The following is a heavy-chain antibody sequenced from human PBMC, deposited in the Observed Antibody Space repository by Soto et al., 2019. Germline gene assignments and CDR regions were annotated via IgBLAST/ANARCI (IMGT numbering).Heavy chain of an antibody. Sequence: QVQLVQSGAELKKPGASVRVSCKPSGYTFTDLYIHWVRQAPGQGLEWMGWVDPRSGDRRNTQKFQGRVTMSRDTSTSTVYMELNSLTSDDTAVYYCARDNYGPHDYWGQGTLVTVSS. D-gene: IGHD3-10*01. CDR1: GYTFTDLY. V-gene: IGHV1-2*02. CDR2: VDPRSGDR. CDR3: ARDNYGPHDY. J-gene: IGHJ4*02.